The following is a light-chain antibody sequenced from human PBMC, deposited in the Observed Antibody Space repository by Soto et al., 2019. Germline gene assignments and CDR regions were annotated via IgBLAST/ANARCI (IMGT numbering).Light chain of an antibody. Sequence: EIVMTQSPATLSVSPGERATLSCRASQSVSSNLAWYQQKPGQAPRLLIYGASTRATGIPARFSGSGSGTEFTLTISSLQSEDFAVYYCQQYNNWPPYTFGQATKVDIK. J-gene: IGKJ2*01. CDR3: QQYNNWPPYT. CDR1: QSVSSN. V-gene: IGKV3-15*01. CDR2: GAS.